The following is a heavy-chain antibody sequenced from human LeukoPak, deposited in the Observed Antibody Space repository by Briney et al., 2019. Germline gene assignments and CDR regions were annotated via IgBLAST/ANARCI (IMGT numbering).Heavy chain of an antibody. D-gene: IGHD6-13*01. CDR3: AASSSSWYGSGAFDI. CDR1: GFTFTSSA. CDR2: IVVGSGNT. V-gene: IGHV1-58*02. J-gene: IGHJ3*02. Sequence: GASVRVSCKASGFTFTSSAMQWGRQARGQRLEWIGWIVVGSGNTNYAQKFQERVTITRDMSTSTAYMELSSLRSEDTAVYYCAASSSSWYGSGAFDIWGQGTMVTVSS.